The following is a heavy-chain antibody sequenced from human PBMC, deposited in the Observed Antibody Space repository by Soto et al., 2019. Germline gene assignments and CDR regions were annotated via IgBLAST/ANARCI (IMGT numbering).Heavy chain of an antibody. CDR1: GFTFSISG. J-gene: IGHJ4*02. CDR3: AREMGAGKYYFDY. D-gene: IGHD1-26*01. V-gene: IGHV3-33*01. CDR2: IWYDGSNK. Sequence: QVQLVESEGGVVQPGRSLRLSCVASGFTFSISGMHWVRQAPGKGLEWVAVIWYDGSNKYYVDSVKGRFTISRDNSKNTVYLQTNSLRAEDTAVYYCAREMGAGKYYFDYWGQGTLVTVSS.